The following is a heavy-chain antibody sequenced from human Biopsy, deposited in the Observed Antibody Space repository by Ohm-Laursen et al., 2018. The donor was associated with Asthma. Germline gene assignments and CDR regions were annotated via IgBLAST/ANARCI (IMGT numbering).Heavy chain of an antibody. D-gene: IGHD6-19*01. CDR2: IYSGGTS. J-gene: IGHJ4*02. V-gene: IGHV3-53*01. Sequence: SLRLSCAASGLTVSRDHMFWVRQAPGKGLEWVSVIYSGGTSDTADSVRGRFTISRDFYKNTLYLQMDSLRVEDTAVYYCARGDSSGWSHYYFDYWGQGTLVTVSS. CDR3: ARGDSSGWSHYYFDY. CDR1: GLTVSRDH.